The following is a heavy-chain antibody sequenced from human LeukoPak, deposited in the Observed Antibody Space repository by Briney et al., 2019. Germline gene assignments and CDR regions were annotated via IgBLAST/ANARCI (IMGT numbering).Heavy chain of an antibody. CDR2: IIPIFGTA. J-gene: IGHJ4*02. CDR3: ARLDSSDYSPGY. V-gene: IGHV1-69*05. Sequence: SVKVSCKASGGTFSSYAISWVRQAPGQGLEWMGRIIPIFGTANYAQKFQGRVTITTDESTSTAYMELSSLRSEDTAVYYCARLDSSDYSPGYWGQGTLVTVSS. D-gene: IGHD3-22*01. CDR1: GGTFSSYA.